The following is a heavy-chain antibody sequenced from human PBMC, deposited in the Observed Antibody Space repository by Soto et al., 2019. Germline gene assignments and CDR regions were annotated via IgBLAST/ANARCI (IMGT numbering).Heavy chain of an antibody. CDR3: AKIMQRWRWVVDF. V-gene: IGHV3-23*01. D-gene: IGHD3-16*01. J-gene: IGHJ4*02. CDR2: ISGSGVAT. Sequence: EVQLLEFGGGLVHPGGSLRLSCGASDFPFGNHAMAWVRQAPGKGLEWVSTISGSGVATFYADSVKGRFTISRDNSKNTVSLQVTTLRDEDTAIYDCAKIMQRWRWVVDFWGQGTLVTVSS. CDR1: DFPFGNHA.